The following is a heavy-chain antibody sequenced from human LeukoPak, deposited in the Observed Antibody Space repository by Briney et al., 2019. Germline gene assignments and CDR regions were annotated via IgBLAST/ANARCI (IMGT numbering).Heavy chain of an antibody. CDR3: ASQYYDILTGYPYYFDY. CDR2: IYYSGST. D-gene: IGHD3-9*01. Sequence: SETLSLTCTVSGGSISNTSYYWGWIRQPPGKGLEWIGAIYYSGSTCLNPSLKSRVTMSVDTSENQFFLKLSSVTAADAAVYYCASQYYDILTGYPYYFDYWGQGTLVTVSS. CDR1: GGSISNTSYY. J-gene: IGHJ4*02. V-gene: IGHV4-39*01.